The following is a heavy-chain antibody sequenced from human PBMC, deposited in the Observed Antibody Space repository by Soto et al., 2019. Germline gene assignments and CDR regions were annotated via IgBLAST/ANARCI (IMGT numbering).Heavy chain of an antibody. V-gene: IGHV3-11*01. CDR3: ARVSASGWHVNGRDYFDS. Sequence: QVQLVESGGGLVKPGGPLRLSCAASGFTFSNYYMTWIRQAPGKGLECLSYISSREVTVYYADSVKGRFTISRDNTKNSLYLQMTTPRDEDTAVYYCARVSASGWHVNGRDYFDSWGQGTLVTVSS. CDR1: GFTFSNYY. D-gene: IGHD6-19*01. J-gene: IGHJ4*02. CDR2: ISSREVTV.